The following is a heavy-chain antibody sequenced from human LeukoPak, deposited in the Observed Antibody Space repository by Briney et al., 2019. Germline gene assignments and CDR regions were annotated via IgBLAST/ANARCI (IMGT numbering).Heavy chain of an antibody. D-gene: IGHD3-10*01. Sequence: SVKVSCKASGFTXTSSAMQWVRQARGQRLEWIGWIVVGSGNTNYAQKFQERVTITRDMSTSTAYMELSSLRSEDTAVYYCAADIVVRGYGMDVWGQGTTVTVSS. CDR3: AADIVVRGYGMDV. CDR2: IVVGSGNT. CDR1: GFTXTSSA. V-gene: IGHV1-58*02. J-gene: IGHJ6*02.